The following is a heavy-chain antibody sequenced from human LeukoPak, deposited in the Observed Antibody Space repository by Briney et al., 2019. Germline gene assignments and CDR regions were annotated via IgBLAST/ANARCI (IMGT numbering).Heavy chain of an antibody. V-gene: IGHV3-21*01. CDR2: ISSSSSYI. Sequence: PGGSLRLSCAASGFTFSSYSMNWVRQAPGKGLEWVSSISSSSSYIYYADSVKGRFTISRDNSKNTLYLQMNSLRAEDTAVYYCAKGLNWNDYPYDAFDIWGQGTMVTVSS. J-gene: IGHJ3*02. CDR3: AKGLNWNDYPYDAFDI. D-gene: IGHD1-20*01. CDR1: GFTFSSYS.